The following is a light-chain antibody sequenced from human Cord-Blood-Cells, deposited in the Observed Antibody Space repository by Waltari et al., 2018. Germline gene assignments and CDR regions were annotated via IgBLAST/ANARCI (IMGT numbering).Light chain of an antibody. V-gene: IGLV2-23*02. Sequence: QSALTQPASVSGSPGQSITISCTGTSSDVGSYNLVSWYQQHPGKAPKLMIYEVSKRPAGGSNRFAGSKSGNTASRTISGLQAEDEADYYCCSYAGSSTLVFGGGTKLTVL. CDR2: EVS. CDR1: SSDVGSYNL. CDR3: CSYAGSSTLV. J-gene: IGLJ2*01.